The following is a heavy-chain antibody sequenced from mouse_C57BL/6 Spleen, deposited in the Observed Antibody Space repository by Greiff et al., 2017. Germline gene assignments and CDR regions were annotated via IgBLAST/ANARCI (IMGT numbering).Heavy chain of an antibody. J-gene: IGHJ3*01. D-gene: IGHD3-2*02. CDR1: GFTFSDYG. CDR3: ARKAAQATAWFAY. V-gene: IGHV5-17*01. CDR2: ISSGSSTI. Sequence: EVKLVESGGGLVKPGGSLKLSCAASGFTFSDYGMHWVRQAPEKGLEWVAYISSGSSTIYYADTVKGRFTISRDNAKHTLFLQMTSLRSEDTAMCYCARKAAQATAWFAYWGQGTLVTVSA.